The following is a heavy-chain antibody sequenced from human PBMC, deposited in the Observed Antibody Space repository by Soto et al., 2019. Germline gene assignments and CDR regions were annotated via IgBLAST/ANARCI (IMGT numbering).Heavy chain of an antibody. CDR3: ARDREGFDP. V-gene: IGHV4-59*01. CDR1: GGSFSGYY. CDR2: IYYSGST. Sequence: GPGYTSETLSLTCAVYGGSFSGYYWSWIRQPPGKGLEWIGYIYYSGSTNYNPSLKSRVTISVDTSKNQFSLKLSSVTAADTAVYYCARDREGFDPWGQGTLVTVSS. J-gene: IGHJ5*02.